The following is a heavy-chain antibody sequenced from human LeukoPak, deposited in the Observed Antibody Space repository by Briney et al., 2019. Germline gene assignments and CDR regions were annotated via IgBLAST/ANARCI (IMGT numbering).Heavy chain of an antibody. CDR2: VSTSGGST. Sequence: GGSLRLSCAASGLTFSRYAMSWVRQAPGKGLEWVSGVSTSGGSTYYADSVKGRFTISRDNSRNTLHLQMNSLRAEDTAIYYCAKQAYDSPRTDFDYWGQGTLVTVSS. CDR3: AKQAYDSPRTDFDY. CDR1: GLTFSRYA. V-gene: IGHV3-23*01. J-gene: IGHJ4*02. D-gene: IGHD3-22*01.